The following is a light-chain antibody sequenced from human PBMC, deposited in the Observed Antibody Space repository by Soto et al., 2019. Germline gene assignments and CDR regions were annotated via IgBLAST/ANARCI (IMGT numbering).Light chain of an antibody. CDR2: LGS. J-gene: IGKJ1*01. V-gene: IGKV2-28*01. CDR3: MQTLQTPT. CDR1: AILLHKNGYNY. Sequence: IVMSQSTLSLSVTPGEAASISCMSSAILLHKNGYNYVDWYMQKPGQSPQLLIYLGSNRASGVPDRFSGSGSGTDFTLQISRVEAEDVGIYYCMQTLQTPTFGQGTKVDI.